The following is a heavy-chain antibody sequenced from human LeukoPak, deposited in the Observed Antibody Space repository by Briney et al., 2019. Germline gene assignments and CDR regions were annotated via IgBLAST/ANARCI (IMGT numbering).Heavy chain of an antibody. CDR2: MSPDSGNT. D-gene: IGHD6-25*01. V-gene: IGHV1-8*01. CDR1: GYTFTSYD. CDR3: ARGPTESSGSDY. J-gene: IGHJ4*02. Sequence: ASLKVSCKASGYTFTSYDINWVRQAPGQGLEWMGWMSPDSGNTGYAQKFQGRVTMTRNTSISTAYMELSRLRSEDTAVYYCARGPTESSGSDYWGQGTLVTVSS.